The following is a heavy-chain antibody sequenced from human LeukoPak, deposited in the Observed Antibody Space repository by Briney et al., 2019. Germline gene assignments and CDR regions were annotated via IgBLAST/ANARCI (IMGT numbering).Heavy chain of an antibody. Sequence: SVKVSCKASGGTFSSYAISWVRQAPGQGLEWMGGIIPIFGTANYAQKFQGRVTITADESTSTAYMELSSLRSEDTAVYYCARDIEASGPFDYWGQGTLVTVSS. D-gene: IGHD6-19*01. J-gene: IGHJ4*02. CDR3: ARDIEASGPFDY. CDR1: GGTFSSYA. CDR2: IIPIFGTA. V-gene: IGHV1-69*13.